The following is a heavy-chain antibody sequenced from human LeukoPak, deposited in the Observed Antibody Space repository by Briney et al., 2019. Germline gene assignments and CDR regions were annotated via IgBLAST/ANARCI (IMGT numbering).Heavy chain of an antibody. Sequence: ASVKVSGRASGYTFPNCGINWVRQAPGQGLEWMGWISADNGNTNYAQKLQGRVTMTTDTSTSTAYMELRSVRSDDTAVYYCARDLEVGYWAQIYYSCYMDVWGKGTSVTVSS. CDR3: ARDLEVGYWAQIYYSCYMDV. J-gene: IGHJ6*03. CDR1: GYTFPNCG. D-gene: IGHD3-22*01. V-gene: IGHV1-18*01. CDR2: ISADNGNT.